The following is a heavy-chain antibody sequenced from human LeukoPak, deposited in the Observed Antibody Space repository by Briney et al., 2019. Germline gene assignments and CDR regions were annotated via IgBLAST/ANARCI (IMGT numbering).Heavy chain of an antibody. Sequence: PGGSLRLSCVVSGVSISRSWMNWVRQVPGKGLVWVSRLSPDGTLNYVDSVKGRLTISRDDATNTLFLQMNNLRTEDSAIYYCLRDFHRGSDYWGQGTLVTVSS. CDR2: LSPDGTL. V-gene: IGHV3-74*01. CDR3: LRDFHRGSDY. J-gene: IGHJ4*02. CDR1: GVSISRSW.